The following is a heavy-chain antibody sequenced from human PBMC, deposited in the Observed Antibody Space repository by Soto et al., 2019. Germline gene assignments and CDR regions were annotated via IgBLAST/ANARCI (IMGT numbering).Heavy chain of an antibody. Sequence: GGSLRLSCAASGFTFSSYSMNWVRQAPGKGLEWVSSISSSSYIYYADSVKGRFTISRDNAKNSLYLQMNSLRAEDTAVYYCARDDAYCSSTSCYSGWFDPWGQGTLVTVSS. J-gene: IGHJ5*02. CDR1: GFTFSSYS. CDR3: ARDDAYCSSTSCYSGWFDP. D-gene: IGHD2-2*01. CDR2: ISSSSYI. V-gene: IGHV3-21*01.